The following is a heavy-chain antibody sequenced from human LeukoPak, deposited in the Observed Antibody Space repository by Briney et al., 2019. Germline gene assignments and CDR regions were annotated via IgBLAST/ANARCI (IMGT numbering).Heavy chain of an antibody. CDR2: ISGKNGNT. D-gene: IGHD3-22*01. Sequence: ASVKVSCKASGYIFISYGISWVRRVPGQGLEWMGWISGKNGNTKYAQKVQGRVTMTTDTSTSTAYMELRSLRSDDTAVYYCARDPSGDVVLITGYAFDVWGQGTMVTVSS. V-gene: IGHV1-18*01. CDR3: ARDPSGDVVLITGYAFDV. J-gene: IGHJ3*01. CDR1: GYIFISYG.